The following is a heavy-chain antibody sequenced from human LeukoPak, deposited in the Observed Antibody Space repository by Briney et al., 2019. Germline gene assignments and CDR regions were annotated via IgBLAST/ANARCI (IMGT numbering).Heavy chain of an antibody. V-gene: IGHV3-21*01. Sequence: GGSLRLSCTVSGFTMSGNYMSWVRQAPGKGLEWVSSISGSSSYIYYADSVKGRFTISRDNAKNSLYLQMNSLRAEDTAVYYCARDPRNLRYFDWLLLGYFDYWGQGTLVTVSS. CDR2: ISGSSSYI. CDR3: ARDPRNLRYFDWLLLGYFDY. CDR1: GFTMSGNY. J-gene: IGHJ4*02. D-gene: IGHD3-9*01.